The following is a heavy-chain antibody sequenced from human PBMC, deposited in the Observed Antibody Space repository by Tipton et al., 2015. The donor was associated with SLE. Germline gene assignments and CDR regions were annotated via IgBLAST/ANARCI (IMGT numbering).Heavy chain of an antibody. CDR1: GVPLSSAIFY. J-gene: IGHJ4*02. V-gene: IGHV4-61*03. CDR2: INYSGNT. Sequence: LRLSCSVSGVPLSSAIFYWTWIRQPPGKGLEWVGYINYSGNTNYNPSLKSRVTISVDTSKTHFSLRLNSVTAADTAVYYCARGGLGSDLRGSIYFGSWGQGTLVTVSS. D-gene: IGHD7-27*01. CDR3: ARGGLGSDLRGSIYFGS.